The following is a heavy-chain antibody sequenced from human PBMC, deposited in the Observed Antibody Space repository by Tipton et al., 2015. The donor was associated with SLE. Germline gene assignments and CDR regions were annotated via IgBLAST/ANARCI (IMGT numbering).Heavy chain of an antibody. V-gene: IGHV4-59*11. J-gene: IGHJ3*02. D-gene: IGHD6-25*01. CDR1: GGSISSHY. CDR3: ARSAPLDAFDI. Sequence: TLSLTCTVSGGSISSHYWSWIRQPPGKGLEWIGYIYYSGSTNYNPSLKSRVTISVDTSKNQFSLKLSSVTAADTAVYYCARSAPLDAFDIWGQGTMVTVSS. CDR2: IYYSGST.